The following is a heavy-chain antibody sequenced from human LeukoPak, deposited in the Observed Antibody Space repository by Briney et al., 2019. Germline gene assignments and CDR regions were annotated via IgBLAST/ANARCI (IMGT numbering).Heavy chain of an antibody. CDR1: GFTVSSNY. CDR3: ANFPEKYKYYYDSSGYYSVFDI. J-gene: IGHJ3*02. D-gene: IGHD3-22*01. V-gene: IGHV3-53*01. CDR2: IYSGGST. Sequence: GGSLRLSCAASGFTVSSNYMSWVRQAPGKGLEWVSVIYSGGSTYYADSVKGRFTISRDNSKNTLYLQMNSLRAEDTAVYYCANFPEKYKYYYDSSGYYSVFDIWGQGTMVTVSS.